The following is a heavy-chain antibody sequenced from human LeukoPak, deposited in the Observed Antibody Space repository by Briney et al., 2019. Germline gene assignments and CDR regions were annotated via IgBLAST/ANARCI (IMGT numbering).Heavy chain of an antibody. CDR2: TYYRSKWFT. Sequence: SQTLSLTCAISGDSVSSNSATWNWIRQSPSRGLEWLGRTYYRSKWFTDYAVSVKSRITINSDTSKNQFSLQLNSVTPEDTAVYYCARANERYIGNIASRPFDYRGQGTLVTVSS. CDR1: GDSVSSNSAT. J-gene: IGHJ4*02. CDR3: ARANERYIGNIASRPFDY. V-gene: IGHV6-1*01. D-gene: IGHD6-6*01.